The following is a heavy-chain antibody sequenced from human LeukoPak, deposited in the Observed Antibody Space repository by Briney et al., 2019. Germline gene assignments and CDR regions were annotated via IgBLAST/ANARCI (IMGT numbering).Heavy chain of an antibody. D-gene: IGHD2-15*01. J-gene: IGHJ4*02. CDR1: GFTFSSYE. Sequence: GGSLRLSCAASGFTFSSYEMNWVRQAPGKGLEWVSYISSSGSTIYYADSVKGRFTISRDNSKNTLYLQMNSLRAEDTAVYYCARGESECSGGSCYLRHWGQGTLVTVSS. CDR3: ARGESECSGGSCYLRH. V-gene: IGHV3-48*03. CDR2: ISSSGSTI.